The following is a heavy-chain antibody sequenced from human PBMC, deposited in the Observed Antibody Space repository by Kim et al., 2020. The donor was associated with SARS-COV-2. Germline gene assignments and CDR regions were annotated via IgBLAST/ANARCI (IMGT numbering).Heavy chain of an antibody. CDR2: IYYSGST. J-gene: IGHJ5*02. V-gene: IGHV4-59*01. CDR3: ATQSLILGGWFDP. CDR1: GGSISSYY. D-gene: IGHD2-15*01. Sequence: SETLSLTCTVSGGSISSYYWSWIRQPPGKGLEWIGYIYYSGSTNYNPSLKSRVTISVDTSKNQFSLKLSSVTAADTAVYYCATQSLILGGWFDPLGQGTLVTVSS.